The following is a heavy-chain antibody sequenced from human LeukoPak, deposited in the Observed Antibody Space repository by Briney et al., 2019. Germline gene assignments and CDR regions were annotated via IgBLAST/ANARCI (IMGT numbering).Heavy chain of an antibody. CDR3: ARHDCTTTSCLYFYGMDV. CDR2: LYYSGST. J-gene: IGHJ6*02. D-gene: IGHD2-2*01. Sequence: SETLSLTCTVSGGSISSSSHYWGWIRQPPGKGPEWIGSLYYSGSTYYNPSLKSRVTISVDPSKNQFSLKLSSVTATDTAVYYCARHDCTTTSCLYFYGMDVWGQGTTVTVSS. V-gene: IGHV4-39*01. CDR1: GGSISSSSHY.